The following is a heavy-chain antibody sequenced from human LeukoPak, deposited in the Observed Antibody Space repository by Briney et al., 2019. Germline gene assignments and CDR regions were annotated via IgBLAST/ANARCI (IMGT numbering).Heavy chain of an antibody. V-gene: IGHV3-23*01. CDR2: ISGSGGST. J-gene: IGHJ4*02. Sequence: PGGSLRLSCAASGFTFSNAWMSWVRQAPGKGLEWVSAISGSGGSTYYADSVKGRFTISRDNSKNTLYLQMNSLRAEDTAVYYCATSRILYWGLFDYWGQGTLVTVSS. CDR3: ATSRILYWGLFDY. D-gene: IGHD2-8*02. CDR1: GFTFSNAW.